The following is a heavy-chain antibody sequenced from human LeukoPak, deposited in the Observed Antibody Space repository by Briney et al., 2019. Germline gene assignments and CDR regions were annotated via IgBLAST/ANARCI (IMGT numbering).Heavy chain of an antibody. J-gene: IGHJ6*03. V-gene: IGHV3-23*01. CDR3: AKTSLSDPSGHYYYMDV. Sequence: GGSLRLSCAASEFSVGSNYMTWVRQAPGKGLEWVSAISGSGGSTYYADSVKGRFTISRDNSQNTVSLQLNNLRIEDTALYYCAKTSLSDPSGHYYYMDVWGKGTTVTVSS. CDR2: ISGSGGST. CDR1: EFSVGSNY. D-gene: IGHD3-3*01.